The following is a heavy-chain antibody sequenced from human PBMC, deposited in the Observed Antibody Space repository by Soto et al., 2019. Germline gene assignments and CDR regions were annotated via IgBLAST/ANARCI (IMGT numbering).Heavy chain of an antibody. Sequence: QITLKESGPTLGKPTQNPTLTCTFSGFSLRTCGVGVGWIRQPPGKALAGLALIYWDDGNRYSPSLKSRLTITKDTSKNQVVLRMTNMDPVDTATSYCAHLTTGGFYFDYWGQGTLVTVSS. J-gene: IGHJ4*02. D-gene: IGHD4-17*01. CDR3: AHLTTGGFYFDY. CDR2: IYWDDGN. CDR1: GFSLRTCGVG. V-gene: IGHV2-5*02.